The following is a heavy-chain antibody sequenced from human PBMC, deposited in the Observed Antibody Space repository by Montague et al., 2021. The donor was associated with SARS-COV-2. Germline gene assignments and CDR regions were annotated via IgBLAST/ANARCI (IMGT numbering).Heavy chain of an antibody. J-gene: IGHJ5*01. CDR3: AGAYCGGDCDYLYIWFDS. CDR2: IYHGGFT. D-gene: IGHD2-21*01. CDR1: GYSIISGYF. V-gene: IGHV4-38-2*02. Sequence: SETLSLTCTVSGYSIISGYFCGWFRQPPGRSLLWISAIYHGGFTHYNTSSISRLTISLATSTNQFSLRLSSVTAADTAVDYYAGAYCGGDCDYLYIWFDSWGQGTLVTVSS.